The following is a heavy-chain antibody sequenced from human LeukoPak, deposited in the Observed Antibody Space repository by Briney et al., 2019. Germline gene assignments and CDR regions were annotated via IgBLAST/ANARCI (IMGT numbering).Heavy chain of an antibody. J-gene: IGHJ4*02. CDR2: IYYSGST. Sequence: PSETLSLTCTVSGGSISGGSYYWSWIRQPPGKGLEWIGYIYYSGSTKYNLSLKSRVTISVDTSKNQLSLKLSSVTAADTAEYYCARGEYGLFDYWGQGTLVTVSS. D-gene: IGHD2/OR15-2a*01. CDR3: ARGEYGLFDY. V-gene: IGHV4-61*01. CDR1: GGSISGGSYY.